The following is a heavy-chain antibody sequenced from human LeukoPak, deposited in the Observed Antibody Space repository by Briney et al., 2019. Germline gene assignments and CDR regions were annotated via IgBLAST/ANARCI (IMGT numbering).Heavy chain of an antibody. CDR3: ARTYPGRLVIIASECYFDY. V-gene: IGHV4-30-2*01. Sequence: PSQTLSLTCTVSGGSISSGGYYWSWIRQPPGKGLEWIGYIYHSGSTYYNPSLKSRVTISVDRSKNQFSLKLSSVTAADTAVYYCARTYPGRLVIIASECYFDYWGQGTLVTVSS. J-gene: IGHJ4*02. CDR1: GGSISSGGYY. CDR2: IYHSGST. D-gene: IGHD3-9*01.